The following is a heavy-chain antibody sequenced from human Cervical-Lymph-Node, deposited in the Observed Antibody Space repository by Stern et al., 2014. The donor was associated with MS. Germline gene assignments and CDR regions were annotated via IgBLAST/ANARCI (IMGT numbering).Heavy chain of an antibody. CDR3: ATDGPVAVAESDDAFVI. D-gene: IGHD6-19*01. CDR2: ISAYNGNT. J-gene: IGHJ3*02. Sequence: QMQLVQSGAEVKKPGASVKVSCKASGYTFTSYGISWVRQAPGQGLEWMGWISAYNGNTNYAQKFQGRVTMTTDTSTSTAYMELRSLRSDDTAVYYCATDGPVAVAESDDAFVIWGQGTMVTVSS. CDR1: GYTFTSYG. V-gene: IGHV1-18*01.